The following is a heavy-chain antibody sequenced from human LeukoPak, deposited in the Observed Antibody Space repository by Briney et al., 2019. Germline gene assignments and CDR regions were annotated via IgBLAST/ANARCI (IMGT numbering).Heavy chain of an antibody. CDR1: GGSISSYY. CDR3: ARSELLWFGGVNSGFDY. V-gene: IGHV4-59*01. D-gene: IGHD3-10*01. CDR2: VYYTGST. Sequence: PSETLSLTCTVSGGSISSYYWSWIRQPPGKGLEWIGYVYYTGSTNYNPSLKSRVTISVDTSKNQFSLKLSSVTTADTAVYYCARSELLWFGGVNSGFDYWGQGTLVTVSS. J-gene: IGHJ4*02.